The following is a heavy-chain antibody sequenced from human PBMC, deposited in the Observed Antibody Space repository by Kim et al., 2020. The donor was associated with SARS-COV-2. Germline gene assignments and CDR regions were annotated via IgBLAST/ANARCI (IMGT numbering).Heavy chain of an antibody. CDR2: IYYSGCT. V-gene: IGHV4-31*03. J-gene: IGHJ3*02. Sequence: SETLSLTCTVSGGSISSGGYYWSWIRQHPGKGLEWIGYIYYSGCTYYNPSLKSRVTISVDTSKNQFSLKLSSVTAADTAVYYCARARTPMIVVVINALDIWGQGTMVAVSS. CDR3: ARARTPMIVVVINALDI. CDR1: GGSISSGGYY. D-gene: IGHD3-22*01.